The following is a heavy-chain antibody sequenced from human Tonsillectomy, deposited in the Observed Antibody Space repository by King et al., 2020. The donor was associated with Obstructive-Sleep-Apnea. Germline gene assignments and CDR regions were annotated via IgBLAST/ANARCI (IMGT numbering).Heavy chain of an antibody. CDR1: GYRFTTYW. CDR3: ARLGGDWLQILDYYYYGMDV. J-gene: IGHJ6*02. CDR2: IYPGDSDT. V-gene: IGHV5-51*01. D-gene: IGHD5-24*01. Sequence: VQLVESGAEVKKPGESLKISCKGSGYRFTTYWIGWVRQMPGNGLEWMGIIYPGDSDTRYSPTFQGQVTISADKSSSTAYVQWSSLKASDTAMYFCARLGGDWLQILDYYYYGMDVWGQGTTVTVSS.